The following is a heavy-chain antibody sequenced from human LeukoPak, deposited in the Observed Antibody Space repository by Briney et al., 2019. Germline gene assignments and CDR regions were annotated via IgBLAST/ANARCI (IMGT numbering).Heavy chain of an antibody. CDR1: GFTFSSYW. CDR2: IKQDGSEK. D-gene: IGHD3-22*01. CDR3: AKGGYYYDSSGFYYFDY. Sequence: GGSLRLSCAASGFTFSSYWMSWVRQAPGKGLEWVANIKQDGSEKYYVDSVKGRFTISRDNAKNSLYLQMNSLRAEDTAAYYCAKGGYYYDSSGFYYFDYWGQGTLVTVSS. V-gene: IGHV3-7*03. J-gene: IGHJ4*02.